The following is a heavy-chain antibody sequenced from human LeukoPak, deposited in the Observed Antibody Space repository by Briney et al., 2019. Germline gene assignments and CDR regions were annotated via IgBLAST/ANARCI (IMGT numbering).Heavy chain of an antibody. V-gene: IGHV3-74*01. Sequence: GGSLRLSCAASGFTFSTYWMHWVRQAPGKGLVWVSRINSDGTNRLYADSVKGRFTISRDNAENTLYLQMNSLRAEGTAVYYCARSHTSYSSSLPSSYYFNYWGQGALVSVSS. D-gene: IGHD6-13*01. CDR3: ARSHTSYSSSLPSSYYFNY. CDR2: INSDGTNR. CDR1: GFTFSTYW. J-gene: IGHJ4*02.